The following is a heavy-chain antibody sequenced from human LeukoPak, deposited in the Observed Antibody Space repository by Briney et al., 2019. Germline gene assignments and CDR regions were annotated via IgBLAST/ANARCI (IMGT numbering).Heavy chain of an antibody. J-gene: IGHJ4*02. CDR3: ARVGITGTFYYGVDY. D-gene: IGHD1-20*01. V-gene: IGHV3-33*01. CDR2: IWYDGSNK. CDR1: GFTFSSYG. Sequence: GGSLRLSCAASGFTFSSYGMHWVRQAPGKGLEWVAVIWYDGSNKYYADSVKGRFTISRDNSKNTLYLQMNSLRAEDTAVYYCARVGITGTFYYGVDYWGQGTLVIVSS.